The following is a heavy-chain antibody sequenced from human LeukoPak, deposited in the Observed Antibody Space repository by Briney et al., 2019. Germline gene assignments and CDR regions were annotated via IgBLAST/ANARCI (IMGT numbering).Heavy chain of an antibody. V-gene: IGHV4-30-4*08. J-gene: IGHJ5*02. CDR1: GGSISSGDYY. CDR3: ARGVYCGGDCYWCDP. Sequence: SETLSLTCTVSGGSISSGDYYWSWIRQPPGKGLEWIGYIYYSGSTYYNPSLKSRVTISVDTSKNQFSLKLSSVTAADTAMYYCARGVYCGGDCYWCDPWGQGTLVTVSS. D-gene: IGHD2-21*01. CDR2: IYYSGST.